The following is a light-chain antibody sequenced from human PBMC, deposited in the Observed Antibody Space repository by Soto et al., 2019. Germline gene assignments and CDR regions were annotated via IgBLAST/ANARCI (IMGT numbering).Light chain of an antibody. CDR3: QQYNVYWS. Sequence: DIQMTQSPSTLSASVGDRVTISCRASQSISSWLAWYQQKPGKAPKLLIYDASSLHSGVPSRFSGSGSGTEFTLTISSLQPDDFATYYCQQYNVYWSFGPGTKVDIK. CDR2: DAS. CDR1: QSISSW. J-gene: IGKJ1*01. V-gene: IGKV1-5*01.